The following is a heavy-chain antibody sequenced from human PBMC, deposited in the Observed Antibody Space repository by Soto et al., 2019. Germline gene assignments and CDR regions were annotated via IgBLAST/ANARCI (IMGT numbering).Heavy chain of an antibody. CDR2: IYYSGST. CDR3: ARVGAAIGDWFDP. J-gene: IGHJ5*02. Sequence: SETLSLTCTVSGGSISSGGYYWIWIRQHPGKGLEWIGYIYYSGSTYYNPSLKSRVTISVDTSKNQFSLKLSSVTAADTAVYYCARVGAAIGDWFDPWGQGTLVTVSS. V-gene: IGHV4-31*03. D-gene: IGHD6-25*01. CDR1: GGSISSGGYY.